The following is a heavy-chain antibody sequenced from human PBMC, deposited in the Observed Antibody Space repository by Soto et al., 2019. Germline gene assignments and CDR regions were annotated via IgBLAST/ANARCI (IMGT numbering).Heavy chain of an antibody. J-gene: IGHJ6*02. CDR2: IYYSGST. D-gene: IGHD4-4*01. Sequence: PSETLSLTCTVSGGSISSGGYYWSWIRQHPGKGLEWIGYIYYSGSTYYNPSLKSRVTISVDTSKNQFSLKLSSVTAADTAVYYCARGEWTTVTLLDYYYGMDVWGQGTTVTVSS. CDR1: GGSISSGGYY. V-gene: IGHV4-31*03. CDR3: ARGEWTTVTLLDYYYGMDV.